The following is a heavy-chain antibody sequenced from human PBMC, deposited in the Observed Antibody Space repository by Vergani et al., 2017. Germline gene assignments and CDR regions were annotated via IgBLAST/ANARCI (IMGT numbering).Heavy chain of an antibody. CDR2: MNPNSGNT. V-gene: IGHV1-8*01. D-gene: IGHD3-3*01. CDR3: ARTITIFGVVTYNWFDP. Sequence: QVQLVQSGAEVKKPGASVKVSCKASGYTFTSYDINWVRQATGQGLEWMGWMNPNSGNTGYAQKFQGRVTMTRNTSISTDYMELSSLRSEDTAVYYCARTITIFGVVTYNWFDPWGQGTLVTVSS. J-gene: IGHJ5*02. CDR1: GYTFTSYD.